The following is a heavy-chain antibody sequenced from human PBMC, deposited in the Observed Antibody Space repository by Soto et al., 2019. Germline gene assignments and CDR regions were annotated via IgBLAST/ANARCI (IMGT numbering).Heavy chain of an antibody. V-gene: IGHV1-18*01. CDR3: ARDLPPVDY. CDR1: GYTFSSYF. Sequence: QAPLVQSGAEVKKPGASVKVSCKASGYTFSSYFISWVRQAPGQALEWMGWISAYNANTNSTQNLQGRVTMTTDTSTSTAYMELRSLRSDDTAVYYCARDLPPVDYWGQGTLVSFS. J-gene: IGHJ4*02. CDR2: ISAYNANT.